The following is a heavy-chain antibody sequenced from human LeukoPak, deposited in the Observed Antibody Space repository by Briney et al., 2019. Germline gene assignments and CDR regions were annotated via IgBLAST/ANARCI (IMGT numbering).Heavy chain of an antibody. V-gene: IGHV3-30-3*01. D-gene: IGHD7-27*01. CDR3: ARDGKLGIFDY. Sequence: GGSLRLSCAASGFTFSSYAMHWVRQAPGKGLEWVAVMSYDGSNKCYADSVKGRFTISRDNSKNTLYLQMNSLRAEDTAVYYCARDGKLGIFDYWGQGTLVTVSS. J-gene: IGHJ4*02. CDR2: MSYDGSNK. CDR1: GFTFSSYA.